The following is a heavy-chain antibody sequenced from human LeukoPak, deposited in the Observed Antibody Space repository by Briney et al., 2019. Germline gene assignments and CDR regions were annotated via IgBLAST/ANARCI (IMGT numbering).Heavy chain of an antibody. CDR2: ISSSSTL. V-gene: IGHV3-48*04. Sequence: GGSLRLSCAASGFTFSSYSMNWVRQAPGKGLEWVSYISSSSTLYYADSVKGRFTISRDNAKNSLYLQMNSLRAEDTAVYYCAKNSLGYCSSTSCNLFVYWGQGTLVTVSS. CDR3: AKNSLGYCSSTSCNLFVY. D-gene: IGHD2-2*01. J-gene: IGHJ4*02. CDR1: GFTFSSYS.